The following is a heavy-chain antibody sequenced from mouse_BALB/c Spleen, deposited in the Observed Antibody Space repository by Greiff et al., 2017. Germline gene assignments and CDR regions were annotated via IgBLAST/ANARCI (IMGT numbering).Heavy chain of an antibody. CDR1: GFSLTSYG. V-gene: IGHV2-9*02. Sequence: VQLVESGPGLVAPSQSLSITCTVSGFSLTSYGVHWVRQPPGKGLEWLGVIWAGGSTNYNSALMSRLSISKDNSKSQVFLKMNSLQTDDTAMYYCARVPYDYDDDGFAYWGQGTLVTVSA. J-gene: IGHJ3*01. CDR2: IWAGGST. CDR3: ARVPYDYDDDGFAY. D-gene: IGHD2-4*01.